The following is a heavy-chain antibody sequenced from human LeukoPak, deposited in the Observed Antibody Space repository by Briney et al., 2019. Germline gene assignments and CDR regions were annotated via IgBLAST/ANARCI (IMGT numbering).Heavy chain of an antibody. D-gene: IGHD6-6*01. CDR1: GGSLSGYY. CDR3: ARGRLIAARPVDY. CDR2: INHSGST. V-gene: IGHV4-34*01. Sequence: SETLFLTCAVYGGSLSGYYWSWIRQPPGKGLEWIGEINHSGSTNYNPSLKSRVTISVDTSKNQFSLKLSSVTAADTAVYYCARGRLIAARPVDYWGQGTLVTVSS. J-gene: IGHJ4*02.